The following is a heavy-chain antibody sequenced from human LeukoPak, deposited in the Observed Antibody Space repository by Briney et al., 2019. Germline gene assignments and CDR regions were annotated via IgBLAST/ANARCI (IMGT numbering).Heavy chain of an antibody. CDR1: GGSFSSYY. D-gene: IGHD5-18*01. Sequence: SETLSLTCAVYGGSFSSYYWSWIRQPAGKGLEWIGRIYSSGYTNYNPSLKSRVTMSVDTSKNQFSLKLSSVTAADTAVYYCARVAAMLTHDAFDIWGQGIMVTVSS. J-gene: IGHJ3*02. CDR3: ARVAAMLTHDAFDI. V-gene: IGHV4-59*10. CDR2: IYSSGYT.